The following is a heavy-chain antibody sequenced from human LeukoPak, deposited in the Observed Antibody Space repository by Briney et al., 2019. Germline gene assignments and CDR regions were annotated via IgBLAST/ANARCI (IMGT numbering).Heavy chain of an antibody. V-gene: IGHV1-2*02. CDR2: INPNSGGT. CDR1: GYPFIGNY. CDR3: ARGGQLWPLDY. J-gene: IGHJ4*02. Sequence: ASVKVSCKASGYPFIGNYIHWVRQAPGQGLEWMGWINPNSGGTQYSQKFQGRVTLTRDTSITTGYMELSGLTSDDTAVYYCARGGQLWPLDYWGQGTLVTVSS. D-gene: IGHD5-18*01.